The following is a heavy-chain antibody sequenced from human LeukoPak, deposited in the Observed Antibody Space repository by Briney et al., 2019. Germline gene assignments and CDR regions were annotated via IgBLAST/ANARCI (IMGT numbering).Heavy chain of an antibody. D-gene: IGHD6-19*01. J-gene: IGHJ3*02. CDR2: FYTSESS. V-gene: IGHV4-4*07. Sequence: SETLSLTCTVSGGSISSYYWSWIRQPAGKGLEWIGRFYTSESSNSNPSLKSRVTMSVDTSKNQFSLKLSSVTAADTAVYYCARDRGIAVAGSPDAFDIWGQGTMVTVSS. CDR1: GGSISSYY. CDR3: ARDRGIAVAGSPDAFDI.